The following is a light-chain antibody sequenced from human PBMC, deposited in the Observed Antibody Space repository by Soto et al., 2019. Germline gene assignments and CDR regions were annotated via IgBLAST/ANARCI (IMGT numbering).Light chain of an antibody. V-gene: IGKV3-20*01. CDR3: QHYGTSPAWT. CDR2: GAF. Sequence: EIVLTQSPGAPSLSPGERATLSCRASQSVSSSYLAWYQQKPGQAPRLLIYGAFNRASGVPDRFSGRGSGTDFTLTISRLEPEDFAVYYCQHYGTSPAWTFGQGTKVEI. CDR1: QSVSSSY. J-gene: IGKJ1*01.